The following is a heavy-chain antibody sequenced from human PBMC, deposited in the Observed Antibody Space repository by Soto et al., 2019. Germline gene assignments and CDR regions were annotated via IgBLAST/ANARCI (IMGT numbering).Heavy chain of an antibody. D-gene: IGHD2-8*01. Sequence: PSETLSLTCDVSSYPGAAGQYWGWIRQPPGKGLEWLGCFHESGPTYYRPSLKSRVSISVDTSKNQFSLNLTSVTAADTAVYYCARAPMVLTRSYFDSWGQGTPVTVSS. CDR2: FHESGPT. V-gene: IGHV4-38-2*01. CDR1: SYPGAAGQY. J-gene: IGHJ4*02. CDR3: ARAPMVLTRSYFDS.